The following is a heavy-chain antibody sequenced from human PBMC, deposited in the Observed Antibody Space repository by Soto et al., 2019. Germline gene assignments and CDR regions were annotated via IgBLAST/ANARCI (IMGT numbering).Heavy chain of an antibody. V-gene: IGHV2-70*01. CDR2: IDWDGDT. CDR3: ARMIYSSGWYFDY. J-gene: IGHJ4*02. Sequence: SGPTLVNPTQTLTLTCSFSGFSLTTTGMCVSWIRQPPGKALEWLTVIDWDGDTYYSTSLKSRLSISRDTSNNQVVLTMTNMDPVDTATYYCARMIYSSGWYFDYWGQGTLVTVYS. D-gene: IGHD6-19*01. CDR1: GFSLTTTGMC.